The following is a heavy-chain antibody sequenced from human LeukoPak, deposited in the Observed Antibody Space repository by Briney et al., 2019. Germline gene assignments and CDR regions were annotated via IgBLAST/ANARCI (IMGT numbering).Heavy chain of an antibody. CDR3: ARYGYTIFGVVSSQYYMDV. J-gene: IGHJ6*03. CDR2: ISAYNGNT. D-gene: IGHD3-3*01. V-gene: IGHV1-18*01. CDR1: GYNFTSYG. Sequence: ASVKVSCKASGYNFTSYGISWVRQAPGQGLEWMGWISAYNGNTNYAQKLQGRVTMTTDTSTSTAYMELRSLRSDDTAVYYCARYGYTIFGVVSSQYYMDVWGKGTTVTVSS.